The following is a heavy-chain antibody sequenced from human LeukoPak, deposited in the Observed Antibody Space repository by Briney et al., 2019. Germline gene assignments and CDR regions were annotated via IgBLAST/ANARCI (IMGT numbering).Heavy chain of an antibody. CDR3: AKYGVGETYFGDY. J-gene: IGHJ4*02. D-gene: IGHD1-26*01. CDR1: EFTFSTYA. CDR2: ISGSGGST. Sequence: GGSLRLSCAASEFTFSTYAMNWVRQAPGKGLEWVSAISGSGGSTYYADSVKGRFTISRDNSKNTLYLQMNSLRAEDTAVYYCAKYGVGETYFGDYWGQGALVIVSS. V-gene: IGHV3-23*01.